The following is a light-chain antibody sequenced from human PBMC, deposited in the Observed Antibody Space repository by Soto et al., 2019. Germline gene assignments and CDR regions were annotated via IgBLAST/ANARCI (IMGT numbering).Light chain of an antibody. CDR1: QSVTSTY. CDR2: GAS. J-gene: IGKJ1*01. Sequence: EFVLTQSPGTLSLSPGGRATLSCRASQSVTSTYLGWYQQKPGQAPRLLIYGASSRATGIPDRFSGSGSGTDFTLTISRLEPEDFAVYYCQQYGSSGTFGQGTKVDIK. CDR3: QQYGSSGT. V-gene: IGKV3-20*01.